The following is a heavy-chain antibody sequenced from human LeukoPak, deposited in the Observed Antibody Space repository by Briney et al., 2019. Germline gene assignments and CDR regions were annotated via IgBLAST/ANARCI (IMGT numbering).Heavy chain of an antibody. D-gene: IGHD6-19*01. J-gene: IGHJ4*02. CDR3: ARQPSPWLGFDY. CDR2: IYYSGST. V-gene: IGHV4-59*08. CDR1: GGSISSYY. Sequence: PSETLSLTCTVSGGSISSYYWSWIRQPPGKGLEWIGYIYYSGSTNYNPSLKSRVTISVVTSKNQFSLKLSSVTAADTAVYYCARQPSPWLGFDYWGQGTLVTVSS.